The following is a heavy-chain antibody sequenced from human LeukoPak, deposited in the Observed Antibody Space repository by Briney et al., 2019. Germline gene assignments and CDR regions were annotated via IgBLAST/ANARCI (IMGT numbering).Heavy chain of an antibody. D-gene: IGHD1-1*01. CDR2: ISAGGVTT. CDR1: GFTFSSYV. V-gene: IGHV3-23*01. J-gene: IGHJ4*02. CDR3: VTRGTTATKYLEY. Sequence: PGESLRLSCAASGFTFSSYVMTWVRQAPDIGLEWVSTISAGGVTTYYADSVKGRFTISRDNSKNTLHLHMNSLRVGDAAVYYCVTRGTTATKYLEYWGQGTLVTVSS.